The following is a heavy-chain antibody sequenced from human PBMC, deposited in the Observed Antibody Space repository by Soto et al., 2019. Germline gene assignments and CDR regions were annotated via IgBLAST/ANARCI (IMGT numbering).Heavy chain of an antibody. Sequence: GASVKVSCKASGGTFSSYAISWVRQAPGQGLEWMGGIIPIFGTANYAQKFQGRVTITADESTSTAYMELSSLRSEDTAVYYCAREVWELPPVDFKNYYYYGMDVWGQGTTVTVSS. D-gene: IGHD1-26*01. CDR3: AREVWELPPVDFKNYYYYGMDV. J-gene: IGHJ6*02. V-gene: IGHV1-69*13. CDR2: IIPIFGTA. CDR1: GGTFSSYA.